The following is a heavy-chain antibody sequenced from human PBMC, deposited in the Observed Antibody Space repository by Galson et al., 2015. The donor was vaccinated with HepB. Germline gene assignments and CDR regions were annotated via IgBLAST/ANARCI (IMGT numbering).Heavy chain of an antibody. Sequence: SVKVSCKASASTFSNYGISWLRQAPGQGLEWMGWISGYNGNSDYGQKFQGRVTMTADTSTTTAYMEVRSLRYDDTAVYYCARARYSTSPPDYWGQGTLVTVSS. CDR1: ASTFSNYG. CDR3: ARARYSTSPPDY. V-gene: IGHV1-18*01. D-gene: IGHD1-26*01. J-gene: IGHJ4*02. CDR2: ISGYNGNS.